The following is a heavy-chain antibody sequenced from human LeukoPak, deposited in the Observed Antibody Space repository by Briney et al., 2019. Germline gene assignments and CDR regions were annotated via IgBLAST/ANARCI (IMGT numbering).Heavy chain of an antibody. CDR3: ARWGKGTVTTHYYYGMDV. V-gene: IGHV1-3*01. Sequence: ASVKVSCTASGYTFTSYAMHWVRQAPGQRLEWMGWINAGNGNTKYSQKFQGRVTITRDTSASTAYMELSSLRSEDTAVYYCARWGKGTVTTHYYYGMDVWGQGTTVTVSS. D-gene: IGHD4-17*01. CDR1: GYTFTSYA. CDR2: INAGNGNT. J-gene: IGHJ6*02.